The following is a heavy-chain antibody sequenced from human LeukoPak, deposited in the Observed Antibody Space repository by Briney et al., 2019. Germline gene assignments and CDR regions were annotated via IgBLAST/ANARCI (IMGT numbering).Heavy chain of an antibody. Sequence: PSETLSLTCTVSGGSISSYYWSWIRQPAGKGLEWIGRIYTSGSTNYNPSLKSRVTMSVDTSKNQFSLKLSSVTAADTAVYYCARGRFVVVPAAMRVHNWFDPWGQGTLVTVSS. CDR3: ARGRFVVVPAAMRVHNWFDP. D-gene: IGHD2-2*01. V-gene: IGHV4-4*07. CDR2: IYTSGST. J-gene: IGHJ5*02. CDR1: GGSISSYY.